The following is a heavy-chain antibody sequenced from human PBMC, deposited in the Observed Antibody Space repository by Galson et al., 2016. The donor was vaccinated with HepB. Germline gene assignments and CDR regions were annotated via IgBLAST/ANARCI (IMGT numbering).Heavy chain of an antibody. D-gene: IGHD4-17*01. V-gene: IGHV4-61*02. CDR2: IYPTGVS. Sequence: TLSLTCTVSGDSISSGDYYWNWVRQSAGRGLEWIGRIYPTGVSNYNPSLKSRINMSVDTSKNQFSLTPSPATAADTAVYYCASHPPTHDSGFDSWGQGTLVTVSS. CDR1: GDSISSGDYY. CDR3: ASHPPTHDSGFDS. J-gene: IGHJ4*02.